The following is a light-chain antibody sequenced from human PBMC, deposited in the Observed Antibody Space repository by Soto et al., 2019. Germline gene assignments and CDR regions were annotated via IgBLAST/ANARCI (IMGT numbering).Light chain of an antibody. CDR3: CSYAGSSTFD. V-gene: IGLV2-23*02. J-gene: IGLJ1*01. CDR2: EVS. Sequence: QSALTQPASVSGSPGQSITISCTGTSSDVGSYNLVSWYQQHPGKAPKLMIYEVSKRPSGVSKRFSGSKSGNTASLTISGLQAEDEADYYCCSYAGSSTFDFGTGTKVTVL. CDR1: SSDVGSYNL.